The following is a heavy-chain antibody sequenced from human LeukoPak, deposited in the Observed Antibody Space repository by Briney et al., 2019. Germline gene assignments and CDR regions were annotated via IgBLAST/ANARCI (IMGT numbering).Heavy chain of an antibody. CDR2: IWYDGSNK. CDR3: AKDREITAYYGMDV. V-gene: IGHV3-30*02. D-gene: IGHD3-10*01. J-gene: IGHJ6*02. CDR1: GFTFSSYG. Sequence: GGSLRLSCAASGFTFSSYGMHWVRQAPGKGLEWVAVIWYDGSNKYYADSVKGRFTISRDNSKNTLYLQMNSLKAEDTAVYYCAKDREITAYYGMDVWGQGTTVTVSS.